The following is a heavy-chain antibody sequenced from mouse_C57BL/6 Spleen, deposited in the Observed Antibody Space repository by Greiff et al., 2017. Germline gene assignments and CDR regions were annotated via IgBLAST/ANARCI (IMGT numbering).Heavy chain of an antibody. V-gene: IGHV1-69*01. Sequence: VKLKQPGAELVMPGASVKLSCKASGYTFTSYWMHWVKQRPGQGLEWIGEIDPSDSYTNYNQKFKGKSTLTVDKSSSTAYMQLSSLTSEDSAVYYCARLPYYSNPGYFDVWGTGTTVTVSS. CDR1: GYTFTSYW. CDR3: ARLPYYSNPGYFDV. D-gene: IGHD2-5*01. CDR2: IDPSDSYT. J-gene: IGHJ1*03.